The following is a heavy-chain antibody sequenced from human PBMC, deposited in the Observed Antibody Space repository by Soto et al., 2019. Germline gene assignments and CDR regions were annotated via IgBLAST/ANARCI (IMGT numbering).Heavy chain of an antibody. CDR1: GSTFTGYY. J-gene: IGHJ3*02. CDR2: INPNSGGT. CDR3: ARDPLRSAEVPAATGGAFDI. D-gene: IGHD2-2*01. Sequence: QVQLVQSGAEVKKPGASVKVSCKASGSTFTGYYMHWVRQAPGQGLEWMGWINPNSGGTNYAQKFQGWVTMARDTSISTAYMELSRLRSDDTAVYYCARDPLRSAEVPAATGGAFDIWGQGTMVTVSS. V-gene: IGHV1-2*04.